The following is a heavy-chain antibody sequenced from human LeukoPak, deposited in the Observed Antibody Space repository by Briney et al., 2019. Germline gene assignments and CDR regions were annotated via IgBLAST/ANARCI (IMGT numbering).Heavy chain of an antibody. CDR3: ARDRSAAAGTDVWFDP. CDR2: IYYSGST. V-gene: IGHV4-59*01. D-gene: IGHD6-13*01. J-gene: IGHJ5*02. Sequence: NPSETLSLTCTVSGGSISSYYWSWIRQPPGKGLEWIGYIYYSGSTNYNPSLRSRVTISVDTSKNQFSLKLSSVTAADTAVYYCARDRSAAAGTDVWFDPWGQGTLVTVSS. CDR1: GGSISSYY.